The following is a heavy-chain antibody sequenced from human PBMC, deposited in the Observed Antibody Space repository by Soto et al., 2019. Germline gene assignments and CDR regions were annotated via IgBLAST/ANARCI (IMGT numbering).Heavy chain of an antibody. CDR3: ARYRREAVAGYTLDY. CDR2: VYNSGST. CDR1: GGSISSNY. J-gene: IGHJ4*02. D-gene: IGHD6-13*01. V-gene: IGHV4-59*01. Sequence: SETLSLTCTVTGGSISSNYWTWIRQPPGKGLEWIGYVYNSGSTNYNPSLKSRVTISEDTSRSQFSLKVNSMTAADTAVYYCARYRREAVAGYTLDYWGQGILVTVSS.